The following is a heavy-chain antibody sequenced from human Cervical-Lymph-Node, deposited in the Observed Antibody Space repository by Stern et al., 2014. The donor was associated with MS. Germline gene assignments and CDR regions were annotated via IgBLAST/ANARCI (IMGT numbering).Heavy chain of an antibody. CDR3: ARGPYNRDFFEY. CDR2: IIPVVGTA. CDR1: GGTFSRYG. J-gene: IGHJ4*02. V-gene: IGHV1-69*01. Sequence: QLVQSGAEVRKPGSSVKVSCTASGGTFSRYGISWVRQAPGQGLEWMGGIIPVVGTADYAEQFQGRVTITADGSTSTAYMELSSLTSADTAVYYCARGPYNRDFFEYWGQGTLVTVSS. D-gene: IGHD1-1*01.